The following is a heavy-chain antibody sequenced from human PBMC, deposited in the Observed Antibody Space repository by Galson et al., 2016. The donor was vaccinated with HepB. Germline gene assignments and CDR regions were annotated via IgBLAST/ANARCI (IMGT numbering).Heavy chain of an antibody. J-gene: IGHJ4*02. D-gene: IGHD3-3*01. CDR1: GYTFTTYG. CDR3: ARDRPTIFGVQPPFDY. V-gene: IGHV1-18*01. CDR2: VSPYDGDT. Sequence: SVKVSCKASGYTFTTYGVSWVRQAPGQGLEWVGWVSPYDGDTNYAQKLQGRVTMTTDTSTSTAYMELRSLRSDDTAIYYCARDRPTIFGVQPPFDYWGQGTLVTVSS.